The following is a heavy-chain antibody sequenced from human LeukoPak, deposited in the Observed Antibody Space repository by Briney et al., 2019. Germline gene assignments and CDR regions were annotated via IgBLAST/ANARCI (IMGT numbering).Heavy chain of an antibody. J-gene: IGHJ4*02. V-gene: IGHV3-53*01. CDR2: IYSGGST. CDR3: ARWGGTRQFYFDY. CDR1: GFTVGSNY. Sequence: GGSLGLSCAASGFTVGSNYMNWVRQAPGKGLEWVSVIYSGGSTYYADSVKGRFTISRDNSKNTLYLQMNSLRADDTAMYYCARWGGTRQFYFDYWGQGTLATVSS. D-gene: IGHD3-16*01.